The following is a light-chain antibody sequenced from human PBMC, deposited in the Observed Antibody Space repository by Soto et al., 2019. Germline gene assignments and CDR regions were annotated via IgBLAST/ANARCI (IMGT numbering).Light chain of an antibody. Sequence: DIQMTQSPSSLSASVGDRVTITCRASQSISTYLNWYQKKPGKAPKLLIYDASSLESGVPSRFSGSGSGTEFTLTISSLQPDDFATYYCQQYNNYSTFGQGTKVDIK. CDR2: DAS. CDR3: QQYNNYST. J-gene: IGKJ1*01. CDR1: QSISTY. V-gene: IGKV1-5*01.